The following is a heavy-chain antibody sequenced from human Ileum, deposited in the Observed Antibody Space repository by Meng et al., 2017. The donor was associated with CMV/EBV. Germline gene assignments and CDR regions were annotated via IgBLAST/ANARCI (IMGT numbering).Heavy chain of an antibody. D-gene: IGHD1-1*01. CDR3: ARHKEATSHGRLDS. CDR2: IYPGDADP. CDR1: SFSAYS. Sequence: SFSAYSIGWFRQTPGKALEWLALIYPGDADPYYPPSFHGLITTSDDKSIDTAYMQCNILKASDTAMYYCARHKEATSHGRLDSWGQGTLVTVSS. V-gene: IGHV5-51*01. J-gene: IGHJ4*02.